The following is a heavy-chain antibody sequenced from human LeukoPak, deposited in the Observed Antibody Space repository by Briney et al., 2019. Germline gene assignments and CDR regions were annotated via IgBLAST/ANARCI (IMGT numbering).Heavy chain of an antibody. Sequence: GGSLRLSCAASGFTFSGYAMNWVRQAPGKGLEWVSYISGSSTKIYYAESMKGRFTISRDNAKNSLSLQMNSLRDEDTAVYYCARPTYYYGSVDAFDIWGQGTMVTVSS. CDR1: GFTFSGYA. V-gene: IGHV3-48*02. CDR2: ISGSSTKI. J-gene: IGHJ3*02. CDR3: ARPTYYYGSVDAFDI. D-gene: IGHD3-10*01.